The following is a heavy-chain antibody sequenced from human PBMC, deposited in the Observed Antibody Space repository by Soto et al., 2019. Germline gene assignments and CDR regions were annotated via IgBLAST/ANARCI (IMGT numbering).Heavy chain of an antibody. V-gene: IGHV1-24*01. CDR2: FDPEDGET. Sequence: ASVKLSCKVSGYPLTELSIPWVRQAPGKGLEWMGGFDPEDGETIYAQKFQGRVTVTEDTSTDTAYMGLSSVRSEDTAVYYCATIPSGSGRARRVVRRNSHWGEGSLVAVSS. CDR3: ATIPSGSGRARRVVRRNSH. CDR1: GYPLTELS. D-gene: IGHD3-10*01. J-gene: IGHJ4*02.